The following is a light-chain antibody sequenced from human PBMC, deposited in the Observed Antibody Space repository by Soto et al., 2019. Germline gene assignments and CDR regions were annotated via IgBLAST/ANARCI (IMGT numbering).Light chain of an antibody. J-gene: IGLJ2*01. Sequence: SYELTQYPSVSVAPGKTARIPCGGNNIGGKGVHWCQQKPGQAPVVVIYYDSDRPSGIPERFSGSNSGNTATLSISRVEAGDEADHYCQVWDSSSDHPVFGGGTKVTVL. CDR2: YDS. V-gene: IGLV3-21*04. CDR3: QVWDSSSDHPV. CDR1: NIGGKG.